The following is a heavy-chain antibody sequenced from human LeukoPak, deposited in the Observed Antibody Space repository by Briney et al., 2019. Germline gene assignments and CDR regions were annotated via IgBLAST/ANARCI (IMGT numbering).Heavy chain of an antibody. CDR2: IWYDGNNK. CDR3: AKDGSPFYDFWSGYYGDY. D-gene: IGHD3-3*01. Sequence: GGSLRLSCAASGFTFSSYGMHWVRQAPGKGLEWVAVIWYDGNNKYYADSVKGRFTISRDNSKNTLYLQMNSLRAEDTAVYYCAKDGSPFYDFWSGYYGDYWGQGTLVTVSS. V-gene: IGHV3-33*06. CDR1: GFTFSSYG. J-gene: IGHJ4*02.